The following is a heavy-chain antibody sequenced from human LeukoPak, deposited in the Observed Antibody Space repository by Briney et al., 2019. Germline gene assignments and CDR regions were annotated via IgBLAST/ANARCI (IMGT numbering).Heavy chain of an antibody. Sequence: GASVKVSCKASGYTFTGYYMHWVRQAPGQGLEWMGRINPNSGGTNYEQKFQGRVTMTRDTSISTAYMELSRLRSDDTAVYYCARALDYGGYSGYDSLYYYYGMGVWGQGTTVTVSS. D-gene: IGHD5-12*01. CDR3: ARALDYGGYSGYDSLYYYYGMGV. J-gene: IGHJ6*02. V-gene: IGHV1-2*06. CDR1: GYTFTGYY. CDR2: INPNSGGT.